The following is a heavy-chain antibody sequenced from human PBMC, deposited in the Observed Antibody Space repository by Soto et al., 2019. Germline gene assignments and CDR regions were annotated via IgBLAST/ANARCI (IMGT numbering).Heavy chain of an antibody. D-gene: IGHD5-12*01. J-gene: IGHJ1*01. CDR3: ARDLGGYVHLWDKSNY. V-gene: IGHV3-30*04. Sequence: QVQLVESGGGVVQPGASLTLSCAASGFRFSGFGMHWVRQAPGKGLEWVAVISFDASEKFYVDSVKGRFSISRDDSHSKVFLQMNSLRREDTGVYYCARDLGGYVHLWDKSNYWVQGTLVNVS. CDR2: ISFDASEK. CDR1: GFRFSGFG.